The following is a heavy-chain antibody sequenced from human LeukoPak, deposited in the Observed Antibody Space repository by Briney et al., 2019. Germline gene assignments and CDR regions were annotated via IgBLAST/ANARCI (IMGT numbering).Heavy chain of an antibody. CDR2: ISTSGSA. CDR1: GVSISGSYY. D-gene: IGHD1-1*01. J-gene: IGHJ4*02. CDR3: ARAKQNAVDY. Sequence: PSETLSLTCTVSGVSISGSYYWTWIPQPAGGGLEWIGRISTSGSANYDPSLKSRVTISVDKSNNQFSLMLSSVTDADTAMYYCARAKQNAVDYWGQGILVTVSS. V-gene: IGHV4-4*07.